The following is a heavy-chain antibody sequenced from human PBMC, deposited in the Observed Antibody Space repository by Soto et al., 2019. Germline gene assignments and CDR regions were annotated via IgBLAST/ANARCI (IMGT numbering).Heavy chain of an antibody. CDR2: IFRSGTT. Sequence: QLQLQESGPGLVKPSETLSLTCIVSGGSISSSNDYWGWIRQSPGKGLEWIGSIFRSGTTHYNPSLKSRVTISLDTSKNQFSLKLSSVTAADTAVYYCARRLVTTDNDSFEVWGQGTMVTVSS. CDR3: ARRLVTTDNDSFEV. CDR1: GGSISSSNDY. D-gene: IGHD4-17*01. V-gene: IGHV4-39*01. J-gene: IGHJ3*01.